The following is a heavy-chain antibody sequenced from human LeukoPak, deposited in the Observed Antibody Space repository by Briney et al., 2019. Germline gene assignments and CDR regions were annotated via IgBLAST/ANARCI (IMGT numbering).Heavy chain of an antibody. CDR1: GGSISSSNYY. V-gene: IGHV4-61*02. D-gene: IGHD3-22*01. CDR3: ARGPYSYDSSGAFDI. Sequence: SETLSLTCTVSGGSISSSNYYWSWIRQPAGKGLEWIGRISSSGSTNYNPSLKSRVTISVDTSKDQFSLKLSSVTAADTAVYFCARGPYSYDSSGAFDIWGQGTMVTVSS. J-gene: IGHJ3*02. CDR2: ISSSGST.